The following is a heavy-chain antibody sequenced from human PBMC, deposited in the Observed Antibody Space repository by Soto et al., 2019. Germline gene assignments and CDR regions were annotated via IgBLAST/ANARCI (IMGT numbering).Heavy chain of an antibody. Sequence: ASVKVSCKASGYTFTGYYMHWVRQAPGQGLEWMGWINPNSGGTNYARKFQGWVTMTRDTSISTAYMELSRLRSDDTAVYYCGRGEYYYMDVWGKGTTVTVSS. J-gene: IGHJ6*03. CDR1: GYTFTGYY. CDR2: INPNSGGT. D-gene: IGHD1-26*01. V-gene: IGHV1-2*04. CDR3: GRGEYYYMDV.